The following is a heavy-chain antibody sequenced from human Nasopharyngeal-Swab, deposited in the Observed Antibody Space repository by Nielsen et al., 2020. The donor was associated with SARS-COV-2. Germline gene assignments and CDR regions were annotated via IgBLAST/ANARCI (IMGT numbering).Heavy chain of an antibody. CDR3: ARADRGGSFFSQYYYYVDV. J-gene: IGHJ6*03. D-gene: IGHD1-26*01. CDR1: GFTFNNYA. CDR2: ISNDGSAK. V-gene: IGHV3-30*03. Sequence: GGSLRLSCATFGFTFNNYAMHWVRQAPGKGLEWVAVISNDGSAKFYVDSVKGRFSISRDTSKSTVHLQMNSLRPEDTGLYYCARADRGGSFFSQYYYYVDVWGRGTTVTVS.